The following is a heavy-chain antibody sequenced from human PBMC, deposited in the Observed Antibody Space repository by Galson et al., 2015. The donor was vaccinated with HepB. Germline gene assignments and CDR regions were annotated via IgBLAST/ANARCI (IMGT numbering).Heavy chain of an antibody. CDR3: AKDPYLYSALAGTKAGFDY. V-gene: IGHV3-30*18. CDR1: GFTFSNYG. D-gene: IGHD6-19*01. CDR2: ISYDGSNK. J-gene: IGHJ4*02. Sequence: SLRLSCAASGFTFSNYGMHWVRQAPGKGLEWVAVISYDGSNKYYADSVKGRFTISRDNSKNTLYLQMNSLRAEDTALYYCAKDPYLYSALAGTKAGFDYWGQGTLVTVSS.